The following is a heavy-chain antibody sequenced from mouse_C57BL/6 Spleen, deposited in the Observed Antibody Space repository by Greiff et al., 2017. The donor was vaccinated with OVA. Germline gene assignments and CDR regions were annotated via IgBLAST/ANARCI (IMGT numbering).Heavy chain of an antibody. J-gene: IGHJ4*01. V-gene: IGHV1-55*01. CDR3: ARSGYYGSSYGAMDY. CDR1: GYTFTSYW. Sequence: QVQLQQSGAELVKPGASVKMSCKASGYTFTSYWITWVKQRPGQGLEWIGDIYPGSGSTNYNEKFKSKATLTVDTSSSTAYMQLSSLTSEDSAVYYCARSGYYGSSYGAMDYWGQGTSVTVSS. D-gene: IGHD1-1*01. CDR2: IYPGSGST.